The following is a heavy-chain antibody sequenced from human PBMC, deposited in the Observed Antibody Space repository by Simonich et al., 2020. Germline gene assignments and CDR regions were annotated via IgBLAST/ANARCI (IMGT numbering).Heavy chain of an antibody. Sequence: EVQLVESGGGLVQPGGSLRLSCAASGFTFSSYDMHWVRQATGKVLEWVAAIGTAGDTYYPGSGKGRFTISRENAKNSLYLQMNSLRAGDTAVYYCARGGYSGSYNWFDPWGQGTLVTVSS. CDR3: ARGGYSGSYNWFDP. V-gene: IGHV3-13*01. D-gene: IGHD1-26*01. CDR1: GFTFSSYD. J-gene: IGHJ5*02. CDR2: IGTAGDT.